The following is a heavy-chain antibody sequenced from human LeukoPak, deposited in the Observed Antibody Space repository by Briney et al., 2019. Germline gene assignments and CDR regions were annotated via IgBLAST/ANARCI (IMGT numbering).Heavy chain of an antibody. D-gene: IGHD3-10*01. Sequence: VASVKVSCKASGYSFTDYYMHWVRQAPGQGLEWMGWISPRSGDTSYAQKFQGRVTMTRDTSINTVDMDLSGLTSDDTAVFYCARGREIHGGSDTKLDDYWGQGTLATVSS. V-gene: IGHV1-2*02. CDR2: ISPRSGDT. J-gene: IGHJ4*02. CDR3: ARGREIHGGSDTKLDDY. CDR1: GYSFTDYY.